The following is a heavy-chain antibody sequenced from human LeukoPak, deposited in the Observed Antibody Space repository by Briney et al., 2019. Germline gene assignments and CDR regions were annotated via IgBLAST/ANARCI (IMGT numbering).Heavy chain of an antibody. D-gene: IGHD3-10*01. CDR2: IYYSGST. CDR3: ARVEWFGELSPFDI. CDR1: GDSISHYY. J-gene: IGHJ3*02. V-gene: IGHV4-59*01. Sequence: PSETLSLTCTVSGDSISHYYWSWIRQPPGEGLEWIGYIYYSGSTNYNPSLKSRVTISVDTSKNQFSLKLSSVTAADTAVYYCARVEWFGELSPFDIWGQGTMVTVSS.